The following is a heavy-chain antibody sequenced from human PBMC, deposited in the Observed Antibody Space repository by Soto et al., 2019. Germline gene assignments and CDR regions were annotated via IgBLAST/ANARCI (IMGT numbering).Heavy chain of an antibody. CDR3: TTAQYDFWSGYWTGYYYYYYGMDV. D-gene: IGHD3-3*01. CDR1: GFTFSNAW. Sequence: GGSLRLSCAASGFTFSNAWMNWVRQAPGKGLEWVGRIKSKTDGGTTDYAAPVKGRFTISRDDSKNTLYLQMNSLKTEDTAVYYCTTAQYDFWSGYWTGYYYYYYGMDVWGQGTTVTVSS. V-gene: IGHV3-15*07. J-gene: IGHJ6*02. CDR2: IKSKTDGGTT.